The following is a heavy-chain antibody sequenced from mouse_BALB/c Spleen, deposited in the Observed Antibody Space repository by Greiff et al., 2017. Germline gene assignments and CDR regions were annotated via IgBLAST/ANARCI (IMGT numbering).Heavy chain of an antibody. V-gene: IGHV14-4*02. CDR2: IDPENGDT. CDR1: GFNIKDYY. Sequence: EVKLMESGAELVRSGASVKLSCTASGFNIKDYYMHWVKQRPEQGLEWIGWIDPENGDTEYAPKFQGKATMTADTSSNTAYLQLSSLTSEDTAVYYCNIYYYGSSTWRFAYWGQGTLVTVSA. J-gene: IGHJ3*01. CDR3: NIYYYGSSTWRFAY. D-gene: IGHD1-1*01.